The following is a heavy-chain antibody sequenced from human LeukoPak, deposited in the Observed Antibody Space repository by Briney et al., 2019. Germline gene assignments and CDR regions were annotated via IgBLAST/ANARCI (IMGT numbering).Heavy chain of an antibody. J-gene: IGHJ3*02. CDR1: GGSISSGDYS. D-gene: IGHD1-1*01. CDR2: IYYSGST. CDR3: ARDPKVPDAFDI. Sequence: SETLSLTCTVSGGSISSGDYSWSWLRQPPGKGLEWIGYIYYSGSTYYNPSLKSRVTISVDTSKNQFSLKLSSVTAADTAVYYCARDPKVPDAFDIWGQGTMVTVSS. V-gene: IGHV4-30-4*01.